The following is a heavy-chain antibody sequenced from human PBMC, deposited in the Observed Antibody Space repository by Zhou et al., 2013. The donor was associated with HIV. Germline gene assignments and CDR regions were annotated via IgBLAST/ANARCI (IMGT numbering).Heavy chain of an antibody. D-gene: IGHD4-4*01. Sequence: QVQLVQSGAEVKKPGSSVKVSCKASGGTFSSYAISWVRQAPGQGLEWMGRIIPILGIANYAQKFQGRVTITADKSTSTAYMELSSLRSEDTAVYYCARDEGVYRPPGDVWGQRGPRSPSPQ. CDR1: GGTFSSYA. CDR2: IIPILGIA. J-gene: IGHJ6*01. CDR3: ARDEGVYRPPGDV. V-gene: IGHV1-69*04.